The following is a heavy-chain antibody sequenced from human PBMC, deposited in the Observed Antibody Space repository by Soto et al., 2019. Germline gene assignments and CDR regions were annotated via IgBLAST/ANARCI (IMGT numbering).Heavy chain of an antibody. J-gene: IGHJ4*02. D-gene: IGHD3-16*01. CDR1: GFTFDDYA. CDR3: TKDTFYDYVWGSEDS. CDR2: INLNGNNI. Sequence: EVQLVESGGGLVQPGRSLRLSCAASGFTFDDYAMHWVRQTPGKGLEWVSGINLNGNNIGYAYSVKGRFTISRDNAKNSLYLQMNSLRPEDTALYYCTKDTFYDYVWGSEDSWGQGTLVTVSA. V-gene: IGHV3-9*01.